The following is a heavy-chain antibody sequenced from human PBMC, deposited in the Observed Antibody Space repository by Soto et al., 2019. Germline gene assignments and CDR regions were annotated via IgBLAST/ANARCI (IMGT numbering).Heavy chain of an antibody. V-gene: IGHV3-23*01. CDR1: GFTFSSYA. CDR3: AKPPYSSSSYYYYGMEV. J-gene: IGHJ6*02. D-gene: IGHD6-6*01. CDR2: ISGSGGTT. Sequence: EVQLLESGGGLVQPGGSLRLSCAASGFTFSSYAMTWVRQAPGKGLEWVSAISGSGGTTYHADSVKGRFTISRDNSKNTLYLQMNSLRAEDAAVYYCAKPPYSSSSYYYYGMEVWGQGTTVTVSS.